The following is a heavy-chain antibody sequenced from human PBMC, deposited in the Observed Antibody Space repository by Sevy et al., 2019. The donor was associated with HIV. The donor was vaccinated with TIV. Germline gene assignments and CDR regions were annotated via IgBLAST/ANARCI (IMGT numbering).Heavy chain of an antibody. Sequence: SEILSLTCTVSGGSISYYYWTWIRQPPGKGLEWIGYIYDSGRTNYNPSLKSRFTISVDTSKNQFSLKLSSVTAADTAVYYCAREGFTSSSFGWFDPWGQGTLVTVSS. CDR1: GGSISYYY. CDR2: IYDSGRT. D-gene: IGHD6-13*01. CDR3: AREGFTSSSFGWFDP. J-gene: IGHJ5*02. V-gene: IGHV4-59*13.